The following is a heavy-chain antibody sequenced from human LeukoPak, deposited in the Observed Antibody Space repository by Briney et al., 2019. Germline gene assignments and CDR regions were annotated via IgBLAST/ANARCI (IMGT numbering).Heavy chain of an antibody. CDR3: ARVAEHIVVVTAIDWFDP. CDR1: GYTFTSYG. Sequence: GASVKVSCKASGYTFTSYGISWVRQAPGQGLEWMGWISAYNGNTNYAQKLQGRVTMTTDTSTSTAYMELRSLRSDDTAVYYCARVAEHIVVVTAIDWFDPWGQGTLVTVSS. J-gene: IGHJ5*02. V-gene: IGHV1-18*01. CDR2: ISAYNGNT. D-gene: IGHD2-21*02.